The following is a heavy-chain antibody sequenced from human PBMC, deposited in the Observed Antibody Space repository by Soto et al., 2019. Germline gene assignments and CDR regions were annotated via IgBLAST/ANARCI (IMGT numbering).Heavy chain of an antibody. CDR2: TYYRSKWYN. V-gene: IGHV6-1*01. Sequence: ESSSRRRPSQYKKKQSPSRGLEWLGRTYYRSKWYNDYVVSVKGRITINPDTSKNQFSLQLNSVTPEDTAVYYCARLKGTSWFDSGCQGTLVTVSS. J-gene: IGHJ5*01. D-gene: IGHD2-2*01. CDR3: ARLKGTSWFDS. CDR1: ESSSRRRPS.